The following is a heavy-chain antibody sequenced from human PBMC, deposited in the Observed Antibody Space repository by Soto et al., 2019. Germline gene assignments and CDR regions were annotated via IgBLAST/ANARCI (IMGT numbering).Heavy chain of an antibody. D-gene: IGHD5-12*01. V-gene: IGHV3-30*03. J-gene: IGHJ4*02. CDR2: ISYDGSNK. CDR3: ARAGGYDWFDY. Sequence: HPGGSLRLFCAASGFTFSSYAMSWVRQAPGKGLEWVAVISYDGSNKYYADSVKGRFTISRDNSKNTLYLQMNSLRAEDTAVYYCARAGGYDWFDYWGQGTLVTVSS. CDR1: GFTFSSYA.